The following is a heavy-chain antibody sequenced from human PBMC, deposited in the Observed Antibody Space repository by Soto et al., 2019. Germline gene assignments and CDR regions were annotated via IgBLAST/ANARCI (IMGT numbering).Heavy chain of an antibody. Sequence: QVQLVQAGAEVKKPGASVKVSCKASGYTFTSYGISWVRQAPGQVLEWMGWISAYNGNTNYAQKLQGRVTMTTDTSTSTAYKELRSLRYDDTAVYYCARQRGGDAFDIWGQGSMVTVSS. D-gene: IGHD6-25*01. J-gene: IGHJ3*02. CDR3: ARQRGGDAFDI. V-gene: IGHV1-18*04. CDR2: ISAYNGNT. CDR1: GYTFTSYG.